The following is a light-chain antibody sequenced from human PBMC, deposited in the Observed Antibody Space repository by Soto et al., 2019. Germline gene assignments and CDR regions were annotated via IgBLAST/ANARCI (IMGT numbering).Light chain of an antibody. Sequence: DIQMTQSPSTLSAFIGDRVMITCRASRSIGDWLAWYQQKPGEAPKLLIYRASSLESGVPSRFSGSGSGTEFTLTISGLQPDDFATYYCQQYSSYWYAFGQGTRLEIK. CDR3: QQYSSYWYA. CDR1: RSIGDW. CDR2: RAS. J-gene: IGKJ2*01. V-gene: IGKV1-5*03.